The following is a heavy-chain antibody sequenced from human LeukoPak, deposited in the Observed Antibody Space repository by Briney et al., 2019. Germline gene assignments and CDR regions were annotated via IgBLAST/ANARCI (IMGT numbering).Heavy chain of an antibody. J-gene: IGHJ5*02. Sequence: SETLSLTCTVSGGSISSGGYYWSWIRQHPGKGLEWIGYIYYSGSTYYNPSLKSRVTISVDTSKNQSSLKLSSVTAADTAVYYCARYSNYDRWFDPWGQGTLVTVSS. CDR2: IYYSGST. D-gene: IGHD4-11*01. CDR1: GGSISSGGYY. CDR3: ARYSNYDRWFDP. V-gene: IGHV4-31*03.